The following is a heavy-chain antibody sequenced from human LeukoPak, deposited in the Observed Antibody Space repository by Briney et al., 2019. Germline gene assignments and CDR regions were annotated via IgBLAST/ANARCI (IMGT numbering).Heavy chain of an antibody. CDR3: ATYSTRNAREFQS. D-gene: IGHD4-11*01. CDR2: IKTDASEK. J-gene: IGHJ1*01. V-gene: IGHV3-7*01. CDR1: GFIFSNCW. Sequence: GGSLRLSCETSGFIFSNCWMTWVRQAPGKGLEWVANIKTDASEKYYADSVKGRFTISRDNAKMSLYLQMNSLRVEDTAVYYCATYSTRNAREFQSWGQGTLLTVSS.